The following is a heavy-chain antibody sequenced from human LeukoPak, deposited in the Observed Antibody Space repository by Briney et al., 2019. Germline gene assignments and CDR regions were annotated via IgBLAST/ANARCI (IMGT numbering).Heavy chain of an antibody. CDR3: ASRQYDSGGYYYVY. V-gene: IGHV3-21*01. CDR1: GFTFSSYS. J-gene: IGHJ4*02. CDR2: ISSSSSYI. Sequence: GGSLRLSCAASGFTFSSYSMNWVRQAPGKGLEWVSSISSSSSYIYYADSVKGRFTVSRDNAKNSLYLQMNSLRAEDTAVYYCASRQYDSGGYYYVYWGQGTLVTVSS. D-gene: IGHD3-22*01.